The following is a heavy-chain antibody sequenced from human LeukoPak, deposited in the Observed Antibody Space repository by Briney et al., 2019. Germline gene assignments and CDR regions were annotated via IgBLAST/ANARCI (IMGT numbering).Heavy chain of an antibody. CDR2: ITGSGSTT. CDR1: GFTFSNYA. D-gene: IGHD3-22*01. J-gene: IGHJ3*02. CDR3: AKDREMYFYDSSGYRDAFHI. V-gene: IGHV3-23*01. Sequence: GGSLRLSCVASGFTFSNYAMSWVRQAPGRGPEWVSAITGSGSTTYYADSVKGRFTISRDNSKNTLFLQMNSRRDEDAAVYYCAKDREMYFYDSSGYRDAFHIWGQGTKVTVSS.